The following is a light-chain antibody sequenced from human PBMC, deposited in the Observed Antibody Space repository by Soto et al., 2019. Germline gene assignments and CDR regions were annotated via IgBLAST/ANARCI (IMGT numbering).Light chain of an antibody. CDR3: QQYNSYPGLT. CDR1: QSISSW. J-gene: IGKJ4*01. V-gene: IGKV1-5*01. CDR2: DAS. Sequence: DIQMTQSPSTLSASVGDRVTITCRASQSISSWLAWYQQKPGKAPKLLIYDASSLESGVPSRFSGSGSGTEFTLTISSLQPDDFATYYYQQYNSYPGLTFGGGTKVEIK.